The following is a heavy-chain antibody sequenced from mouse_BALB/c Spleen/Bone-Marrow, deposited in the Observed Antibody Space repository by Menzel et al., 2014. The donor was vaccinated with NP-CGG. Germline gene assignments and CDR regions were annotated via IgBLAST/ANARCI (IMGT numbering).Heavy chain of an antibody. D-gene: IGHD3-2*02. CDR3: ASRPHQAKSDLVC. J-gene: IGHJ2*01. CDR2: ISSGGSST. V-gene: IGHV5-6*01. CDR1: GFTFSSYG. Sequence: VQLQQSGGDLVKPGGSLKLSCVASGFTFSSYGMSWVRQTPDKRLEWVATISSGGSSTYYPASVKGRFTISRDNAKSVLYLRMSRLNSEDTARYCSASRPHQAKSDLVCWGEGTTLAVSS.